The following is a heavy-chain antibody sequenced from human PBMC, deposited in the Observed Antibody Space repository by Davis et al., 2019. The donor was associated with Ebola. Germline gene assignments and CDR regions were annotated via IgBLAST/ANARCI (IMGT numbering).Heavy chain of an antibody. V-gene: IGHV3-74*01. Sequence: PGGSLRLSCAASGFTFSSYAMSWVRQAPGKGLVWVSRINSDGSSTSYAASVKGRFTISRDTAKNTLYLQMNRLRAEDTAVYYCAKDGSGGSLDPWGQGTLVTVSS. D-gene: IGHD2-15*01. CDR1: GFTFSSYA. CDR3: AKDGSGGSLDP. J-gene: IGHJ5*02. CDR2: INSDGSST.